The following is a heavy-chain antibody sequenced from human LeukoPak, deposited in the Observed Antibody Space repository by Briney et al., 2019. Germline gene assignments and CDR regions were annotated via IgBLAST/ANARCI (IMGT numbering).Heavy chain of an antibody. CDR1: GYTFTSYG. Sequence: ASVTVSCKASGYTFTSYGISWVRQAPGQGLEWMGWISAYNGNTNYAQKLQGRVTMTTDTSTSTAYMELRSLRSDDTAVYYCARGRAAAAGTVPGDYWGQGTLVTVSS. CDR2: ISAYNGNT. J-gene: IGHJ4*02. D-gene: IGHD6-13*01. V-gene: IGHV1-18*01. CDR3: ARGRAAAAGTVPGDY.